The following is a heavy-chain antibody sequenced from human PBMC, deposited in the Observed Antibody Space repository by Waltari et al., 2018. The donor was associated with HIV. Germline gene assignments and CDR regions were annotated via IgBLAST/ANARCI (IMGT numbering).Heavy chain of an antibody. D-gene: IGHD3-22*01. CDR1: GFTFSSYS. V-gene: IGHV3-21*01. Sequence: EVQLVESGGGLVKPGGSLRLSCAASGFTFSSYSMNWDRQAPGKGLEWVSSISSSSSYIYYADSVKGRFTISRDNAKNSLYLQMNSLRAEDTAVYYCARGGYYDSSGYLNWFDPWGQGTLVTVSS. CDR3: ARGGYYDSSGYLNWFDP. J-gene: IGHJ5*02. CDR2: ISSSSSYI.